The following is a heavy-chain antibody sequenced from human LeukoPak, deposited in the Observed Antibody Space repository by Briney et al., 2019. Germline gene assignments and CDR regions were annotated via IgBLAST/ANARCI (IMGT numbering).Heavy chain of an antibody. CDR3: AKGAAAGKVDWFDP. J-gene: IGHJ5*02. D-gene: IGHD6-13*01. CDR2: ISGYGAT. Sequence: GGSLRLSCAASGFTFSNFAMMWVRQAPGTGLQWVSTISGYGATFYADSVRGRFTIFRDTSMNTLFLQMNSLGAEDTAVYYCAKGAAAGKVDWFDPWGQGTLVTVSS. V-gene: IGHV3-23*01. CDR1: GFTFSNFA.